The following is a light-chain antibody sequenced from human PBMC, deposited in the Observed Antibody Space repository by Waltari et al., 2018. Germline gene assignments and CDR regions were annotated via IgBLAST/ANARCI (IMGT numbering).Light chain of an antibody. CDR3: QQYNNWPPIT. J-gene: IGKJ5*01. CDR1: QSVSSN. V-gene: IGKV3-15*01. CDR2: GAS. Sequence: EIVMTQSPATLSVSPGERATLSCRASQSVSSNLAWYQQKPGQAPRLLIYGASTRATGIPARFSGSVSGTEFTLAVSSLRSEDFAVCYCQQYNNWPPITFGQGTRLEIK.